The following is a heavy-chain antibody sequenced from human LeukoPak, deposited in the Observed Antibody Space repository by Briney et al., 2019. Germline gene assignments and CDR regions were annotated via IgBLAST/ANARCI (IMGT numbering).Heavy chain of an antibody. CDR1: GYSFTSYW. CDR3: ARRRRYGGNRDAFDI. J-gene: IGHJ3*02. V-gene: IGHV5-51*01. Sequence: GESLKISCKGSGYSFTSYWIVWVRQMPGKGLEWMGIIYPGDSDTRYSPSFQGQVTISADKSISTAYLQWSSLKASDTAMYYCARRRRYGGNRDAFDIWGQGTMVTVSS. CDR2: IYPGDSDT. D-gene: IGHD4-23*01.